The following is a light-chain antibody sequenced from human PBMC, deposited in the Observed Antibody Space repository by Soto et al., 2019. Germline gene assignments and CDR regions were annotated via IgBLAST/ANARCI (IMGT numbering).Light chain of an antibody. V-gene: IGLV2-11*01. Sequence: QSALTQPRSVSGSPGQSVTISCTGTSSDVGGYNCVSWYQQPPGKAPKLMIYDVSKRPSGVPDRFSGSKSGNTASLTISGLQAEDEADYYCCSCAGSYTSVVFGGGTKLTVL. CDR1: SSDVGGYNC. CDR3: CSCAGSYTSVV. J-gene: IGLJ2*01. CDR2: DVS.